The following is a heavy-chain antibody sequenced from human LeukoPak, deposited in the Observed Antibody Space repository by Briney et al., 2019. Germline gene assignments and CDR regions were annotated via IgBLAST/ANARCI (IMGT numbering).Heavy chain of an antibody. Sequence: SSVKVSCKASGGTFSSYAISWVRQAPGQGLEWMGGIIPIFGTANYAQKSQGRVTITADESTSTAYMELSSLRSEDTAVYYCARFGELLSQFDYWGQGTLVTVSS. J-gene: IGHJ4*02. CDR1: GGTFSSYA. D-gene: IGHD3-10*01. V-gene: IGHV1-69*01. CDR2: IIPIFGTA. CDR3: ARFGELLSQFDY.